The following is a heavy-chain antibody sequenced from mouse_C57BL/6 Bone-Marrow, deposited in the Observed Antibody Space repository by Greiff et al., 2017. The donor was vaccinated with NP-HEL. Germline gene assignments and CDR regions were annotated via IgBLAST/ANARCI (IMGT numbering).Heavy chain of an antibody. J-gene: IGHJ2*01. Sequence: EVKLEESGGGLVQPGGSMKLSCVASGFTFSNYWMNWVRQSPEKGLEWVAQIRLKSDNYATHYAESVKGRFTISRDDSKSSVYLQMNNLRAEDTGIYYCTAGVTVVAVDYWGQGTTLTVSS. D-gene: IGHD1-1*01. CDR3: TAGVTVVAVDY. CDR1: GFTFSNYW. CDR2: IRLKSDNYAT. V-gene: IGHV6-3*01.